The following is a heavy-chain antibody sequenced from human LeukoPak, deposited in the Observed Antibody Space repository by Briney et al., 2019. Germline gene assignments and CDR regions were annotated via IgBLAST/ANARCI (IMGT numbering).Heavy chain of an antibody. V-gene: IGHV3-21*01. CDR1: GFTFSSYS. CDR2: ISGSSSYI. Sequence: GGSLRLSCAASGFTFSSYSMNWVRQAPGKGLEWVSSISGSSSYIYYADSVKGRFTISRDNAKNSLYLQMNSLRAEDTAVYYCARGQQLGTFDYWGQGTLVTVSS. J-gene: IGHJ4*02. CDR3: ARGQQLGTFDY. D-gene: IGHD6-13*01.